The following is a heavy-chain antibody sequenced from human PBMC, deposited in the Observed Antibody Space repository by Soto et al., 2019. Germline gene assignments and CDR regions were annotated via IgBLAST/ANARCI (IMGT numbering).Heavy chain of an antibody. V-gene: IGHV3-23*01. CDR1: GFTFRNYA. CDR3: AKGGDSSSWKNWFDP. D-gene: IGHD6-13*01. CDR2: ISGSGSSI. Sequence: EVQLLESGGGLVQPGGSLRLSCAASGFTFRNYAMTWVRQAPGKGLEWVSGISGSGSSIYYEDPVKGRFTISRDNSKNTLYLQMNSLRAEDTAVYYCAKGGDSSSWKNWFDPWGQGTLVTVSS. J-gene: IGHJ5*02.